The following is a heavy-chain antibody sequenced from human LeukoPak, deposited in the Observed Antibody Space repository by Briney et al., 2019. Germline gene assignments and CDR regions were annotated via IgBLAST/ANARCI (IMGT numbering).Heavy chain of an antibody. Sequence: SDTLSLTCTVSGRPISSSIYYWGGIRQPPGKGLEWIGSIYYSGSTYYDPSLKSRVTISVDTSKNQFSLKLSSVTAADTAVYYCARHPLYRNIAVAGTVDYWGQGTLVTVSS. CDR2: IYYSGST. D-gene: IGHD6-19*01. J-gene: IGHJ4*02. CDR1: GRPISSSIYY. CDR3: ARHPLYRNIAVAGTVDY. V-gene: IGHV4-39*01.